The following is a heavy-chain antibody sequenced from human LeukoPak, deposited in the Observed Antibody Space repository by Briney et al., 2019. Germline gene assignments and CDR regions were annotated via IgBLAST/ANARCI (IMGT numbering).Heavy chain of an antibody. CDR3: ARQKNGYSYGNYFDY. Sequence: SETLSLTCTVSGGSISSYYWSWIRQPPGKGLEWIGYIYYSGSTYYNPSLKSRVTISVDTSKNQFSLKLSSVTAADTAVYYCARQKNGYSYGNYFDYWGQGTLVTVSS. D-gene: IGHD5-18*01. V-gene: IGHV4-59*08. CDR1: GGSISSYY. CDR2: IYYSGST. J-gene: IGHJ4*02.